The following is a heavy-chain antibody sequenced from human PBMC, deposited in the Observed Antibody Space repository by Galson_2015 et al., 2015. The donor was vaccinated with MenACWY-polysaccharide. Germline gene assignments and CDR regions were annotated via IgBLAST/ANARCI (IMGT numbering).Heavy chain of an antibody. CDR2: IYHSGGS. Sequence: ETLSLTCTVSGYSISSGYYWGWIRQPPGKGLEWIGSIYHSGGSYYNPSLKSRFTISVDTSKNQFSLKLSSVTAADTAVYYCARVEKYSGSYYILHWGQGTLVTVSS. D-gene: IGHD1-26*01. J-gene: IGHJ4*02. CDR3: ARVEKYSGSYYILH. CDR1: GYSISSGYY. V-gene: IGHV4-38-2*02.